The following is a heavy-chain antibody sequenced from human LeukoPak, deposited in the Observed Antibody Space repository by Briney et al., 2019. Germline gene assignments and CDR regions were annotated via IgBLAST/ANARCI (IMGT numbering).Heavy chain of an antibody. J-gene: IGHJ4*02. D-gene: IGHD3-10*01. Sequence: GGSLRLSCAASGFTFDDYAMHWVRQAPGKGLELVSGISWNSGSIGYADSVKGRFTISRDNAKNSLYLQMNSLRAEDTALYYCAKDTDYGSGSYWYYFDYWGQGTLVTVSS. CDR3: AKDTDYGSGSYWYYFDY. CDR1: GFTFDDYA. CDR2: ISWNSGSI. V-gene: IGHV3-9*01.